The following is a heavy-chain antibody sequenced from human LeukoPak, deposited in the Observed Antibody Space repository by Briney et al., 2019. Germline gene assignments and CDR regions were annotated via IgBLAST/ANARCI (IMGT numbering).Heavy chain of an antibody. Sequence: KSSETLSLTCTVSGGSISSSSYYWGWIRQPPGKGLEWIGYIYYSGSTYYNPSLKSRVTISVDTSKNQFSLKLSSVTAAGTAVYYCARGGVIAAAEHDAFDIWGQGTMVTVSS. D-gene: IGHD6-13*01. V-gene: IGHV4-31*03. J-gene: IGHJ3*02. CDR2: IYYSGST. CDR3: ARGGVIAAAEHDAFDI. CDR1: GGSISSSSYY.